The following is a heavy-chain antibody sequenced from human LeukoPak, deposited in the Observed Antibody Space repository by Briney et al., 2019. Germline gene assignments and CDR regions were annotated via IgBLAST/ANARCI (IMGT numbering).Heavy chain of an antibody. J-gene: IGHJ6*03. CDR3: AGLWGVNYYYMDV. D-gene: IGHD3-10*01. V-gene: IGHV1-18*01. Sequence: ASVKVSCKASGYTFTFYGISWVRQAPGQGLEWMGWISANNGNTNYTQKLQGRVTMTADTSTSTAYMELRSLRSDDTAVYFCAGLWGVNYYYMDVWGKGTTVTVSS. CDR2: ISANNGNT. CDR1: GYTFTFYG.